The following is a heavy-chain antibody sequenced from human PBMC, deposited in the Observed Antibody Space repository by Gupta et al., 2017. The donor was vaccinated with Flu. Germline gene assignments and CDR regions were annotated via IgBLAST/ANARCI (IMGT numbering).Heavy chain of an antibody. J-gene: IGHJ4*02. D-gene: IGHD2-21*02. V-gene: IGHV3-33*01. Sequence: QVQLVESGGGVVQPGRSLRLSCASSGFTFRSYGMHWVRQAPGKGLEWMAVIWYDGSNKYYADSVKGRFTISRDNSKNTLYLQMNSLRAEDTAVYYCARDSCGGDCYGCDYWGQGTLVTVSS. CDR1: GFTFRSYG. CDR3: ARDSCGGDCYGCDY. CDR2: IWYDGSNK.